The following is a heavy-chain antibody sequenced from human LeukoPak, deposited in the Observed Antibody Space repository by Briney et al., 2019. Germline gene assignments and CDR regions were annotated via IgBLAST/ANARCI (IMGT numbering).Heavy chain of an antibody. Sequence: ASVKVSCKASGYTFSDYYIHWVRQAPGQGLEWMGWINPNSGGTNYAQRFQGRVTMTRDTSISTAYMELSRLTSDDTAVYYCARVKSQELVPLGAFDIWGQGTMVTVSS. D-gene: IGHD3-10*01. V-gene: IGHV1-2*02. CDR1: GYTFSDYY. CDR3: ARVKSQELVPLGAFDI. J-gene: IGHJ3*02. CDR2: INPNSGGT.